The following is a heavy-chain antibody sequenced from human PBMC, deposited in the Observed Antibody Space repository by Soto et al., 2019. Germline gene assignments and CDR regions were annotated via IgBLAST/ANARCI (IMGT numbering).Heavy chain of an antibody. J-gene: IGHJ3*02. Sequence: ASVKVSCKTSGYTFTNYGISRVRQAPGQGLEWRGWISAHTGNTNYAQNFQGRVTMTTDTSTSTAYMGLRSLRSDDTAVYYCARVLGYNSSWWRHTAFDIWGQGTMVTVSS. CDR1: GYTFTNYG. V-gene: IGHV1-18*01. CDR3: ARVLGYNSSWWRHTAFDI. D-gene: IGHD6-13*01. CDR2: ISAHTGNT.